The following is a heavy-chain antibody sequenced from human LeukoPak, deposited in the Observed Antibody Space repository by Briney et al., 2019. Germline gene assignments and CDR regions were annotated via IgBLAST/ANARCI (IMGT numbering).Heavy chain of an antibody. J-gene: IGHJ3*02. V-gene: IGHV3-74*01. CDR3: ARRGLVPAFDI. CDR2: ISGDGSST. CDR1: GFTFSSYW. Sequence: GGSLRPSCAASGFTFSSYWMHWVRQAPGKGLVWVSRISGDGSSTTYADAVKGRFTISRDNAKNTLYLQMSSLRGEDTAVYYCARRGLVPAFDIWGQGTMVTVAS. D-gene: IGHD2-2*01.